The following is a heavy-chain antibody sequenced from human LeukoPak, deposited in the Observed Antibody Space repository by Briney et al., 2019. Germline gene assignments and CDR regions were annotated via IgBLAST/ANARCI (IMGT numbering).Heavy chain of an antibody. CDR3: ARGPYSYDSSGAFDI. D-gene: IGHD3-22*01. Sequence: SQTLSLTCTVSGDSISSGDYYWSWIPQPAGKGLEWIVRISSSGSTNYNPSLKSLVTISVDTSKNQFYLKLSSVTAADTAVYFCARGPYSYDSSGAFDIWGQGTMVTVSS. J-gene: IGHJ3*02. CDR2: ISSSGST. V-gene: IGHV4-61*02. CDR1: GDSISSGDYY.